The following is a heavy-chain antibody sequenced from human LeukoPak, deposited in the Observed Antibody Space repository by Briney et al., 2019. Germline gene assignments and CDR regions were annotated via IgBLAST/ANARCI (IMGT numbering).Heavy chain of an antibody. V-gene: IGHV4-59*12. J-gene: IGHJ4*02. CDR3: ARDFRGGYDFWSGYYTPYYFDY. CDR2: IYYSGST. D-gene: IGHD3-3*01. CDR1: GGSISSYY. Sequence: SETLSLTCTVSGGSISSYYWSWIRQPPGKGVEWIGYIYYSGSTNYNPSLKSRVTISVDTSKNQFSLKLSSVTAADTAVYYCARDFRGGYDFWSGYYTPYYFDYWGQGTLVTVSS.